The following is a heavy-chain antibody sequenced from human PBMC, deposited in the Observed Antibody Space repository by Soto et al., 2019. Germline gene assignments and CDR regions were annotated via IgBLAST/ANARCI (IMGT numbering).Heavy chain of an antibody. CDR2: ILVDGRT. J-gene: IGHJ3*02. CDR1: GFIFSSYD. Sequence: PGGSLRLSCAASGFIFSSYDMSWVRQAPGKGLEWVSTILVDGRTFYVDSVKGRFTISRDSSQNKVDLQMSSLTAGDTGLYPCAKATATGGGAFDICGQGTMVTVSS. V-gene: IGHV3-23*01. CDR3: AKATATGGGAFDI. D-gene: IGHD1-1*01.